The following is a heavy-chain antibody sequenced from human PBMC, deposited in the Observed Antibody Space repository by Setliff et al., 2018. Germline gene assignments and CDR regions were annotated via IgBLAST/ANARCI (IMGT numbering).Heavy chain of an antibody. CDR3: AKDRGDPYYEILTGYSNSDY. J-gene: IGHJ4*01. V-gene: IGHV1-2*02. D-gene: IGHD3-9*01. Sequence: ASVKVSCKASGYTFTGYYMHWVRQAPGQGLEWMGWINPNSGGTNYAQKFQGRVTMTRDTSISTAYMELSRLRSDDTAVYYCAKDRGDPYYEILTGYSNSDYWGHGTLVTVSS. CDR2: INPNSGGT. CDR1: GYTFTGYY.